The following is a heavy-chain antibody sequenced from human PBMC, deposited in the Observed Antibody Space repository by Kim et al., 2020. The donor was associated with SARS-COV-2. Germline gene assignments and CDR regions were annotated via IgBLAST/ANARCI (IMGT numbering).Heavy chain of an antibody. V-gene: IGHV1-8*01. J-gene: IGHJ4*02. Sequence: GNTGYAQKFQGRVPMTRNTSISTIYMELSSLRSEDTAVYYCASLWFGEFDYWGQGTLVTVSS. CDR3: ASLWFGEFDY. D-gene: IGHD3-10*01. CDR2: GNT.